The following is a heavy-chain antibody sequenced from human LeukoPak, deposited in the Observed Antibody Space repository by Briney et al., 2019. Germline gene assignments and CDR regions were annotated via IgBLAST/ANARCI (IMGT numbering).Heavy chain of an antibody. CDR1: GFTFNRYN. J-gene: IGHJ4*02. CDR3: TGNYYGSGSYADFDY. V-gene: IGHV3-73*01. Sequence: GGSLRLSCAASGFTFNRYNMNWVRQASGKGLEWVGRIRSTANGYATAYAASVKGRFTISRDDSKNTAYLQMDSLKTEDTAVYYCTGNYYGSGSYADFDYWGQGTLVTVSS. CDR2: IRSTANGYAT. D-gene: IGHD3-10*01.